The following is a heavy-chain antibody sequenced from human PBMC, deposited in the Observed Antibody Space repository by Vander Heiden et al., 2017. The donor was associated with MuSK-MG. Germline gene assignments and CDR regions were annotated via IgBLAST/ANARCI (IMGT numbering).Heavy chain of an antibody. J-gene: IGHJ6*02. CDR1: GYTFTSYY. V-gene: IGHV1-46*01. CDR3: AREAPKHCYGSGSYGFQTMDV. D-gene: IGHD3-10*01. CDR2: INPSGGST. Sequence: QVQLVQSGAEVKKPGASVKVSCKASGYTFTSYYMHWVRQAPGQGLEWMGIINPSGGSTSYAQKFQGRVTMTRDTSTSTVYMELISLRSEDTAVYYCAREAPKHCYGSGSYGFQTMDVWGQGTTVTVSS.